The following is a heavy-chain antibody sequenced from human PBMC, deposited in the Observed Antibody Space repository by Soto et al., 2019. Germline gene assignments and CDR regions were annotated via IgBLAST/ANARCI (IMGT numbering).Heavy chain of an antibody. CDR1: GFSVSGDY. Sequence: EVQLVETGGGLIQPGWSLRLSCAASGFSVSGDYMNWVRQAPGKGLVWVSVIYNRGDTYYADFVKGRFTISRDNSKNTVYLEMNSLRAEDTAVDYCAREAGVHGVSTWGQGTLVTVFS. J-gene: IGHJ4*02. V-gene: IGHV3-53*02. D-gene: IGHD2-8*01. CDR2: IYNRGDT. CDR3: AREAGVHGVST.